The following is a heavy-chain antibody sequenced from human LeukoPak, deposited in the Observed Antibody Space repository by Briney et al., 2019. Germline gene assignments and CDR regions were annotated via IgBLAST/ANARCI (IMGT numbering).Heavy chain of an antibody. J-gene: IGHJ4*02. Sequence: SETLSLTCTVSGGSISSSSYYWGGIRQPPGKGLEWIGTIHYRGNTYYNPSLKSRVAISVDTSKNQFSLKLTSVTAADTAMYYCARLVGSSWYHEVLFGRDYWGQGTLVTVSS. CDR1: GGSISSSSYY. V-gene: IGHV4-39*01. CDR2: IHYRGNT. CDR3: ARLVGSSWYHEVLFGRDY. D-gene: IGHD6-13*01.